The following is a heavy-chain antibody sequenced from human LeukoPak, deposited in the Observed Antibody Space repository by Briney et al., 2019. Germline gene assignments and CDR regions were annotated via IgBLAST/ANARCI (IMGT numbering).Heavy chain of an antibody. Sequence: GGSLRLSCAASGFTFDDYGMSWVRQAPGEWLEWVSGINWNGGSTGYADSVKGRFTISRDNAKNSLYLQMNSLRAEDTALYYCATTPGIALAGRLDYWGQGTLVTVSS. CDR2: INWNGGST. V-gene: IGHV3-20*04. D-gene: IGHD6-19*01. CDR1: GFTFDDYG. CDR3: ATTPGIALAGRLDY. J-gene: IGHJ4*01.